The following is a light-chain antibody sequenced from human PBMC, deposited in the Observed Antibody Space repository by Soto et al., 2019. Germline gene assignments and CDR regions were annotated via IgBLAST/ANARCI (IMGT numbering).Light chain of an antibody. Sequence: EIVMTQSPATLSVSPGERDTLSCRASQSVSSNLAWYQQKPGQAPRLLIYGASTRATGIPARFSGSGSGTEFTLPISSLQSEDFAVYYCQQYNNWPLTFGGGTKVEIK. J-gene: IGKJ4*01. CDR3: QQYNNWPLT. V-gene: IGKV3-15*01. CDR2: GAS. CDR1: QSVSSN.